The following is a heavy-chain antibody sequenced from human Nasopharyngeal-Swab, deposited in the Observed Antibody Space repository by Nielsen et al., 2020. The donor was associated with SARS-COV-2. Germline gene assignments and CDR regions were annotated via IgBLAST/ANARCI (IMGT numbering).Heavy chain of an antibody. CDR2: ISSSGSTI. D-gene: IGHD1-1*01. Sequence: GGSLRLSCAASGFTFSDYYMSWIRPAPGKGLEWVSYISSSGSTIYYADSVKGRFTISRDNAKNSLYLQMNSLRAEDTAVYYCASSQAYNWNDSDAFDIWGQGTMVTVSS. CDR1: GFTFSDYY. V-gene: IGHV3-11*04. J-gene: IGHJ3*02. CDR3: ASSQAYNWNDSDAFDI.